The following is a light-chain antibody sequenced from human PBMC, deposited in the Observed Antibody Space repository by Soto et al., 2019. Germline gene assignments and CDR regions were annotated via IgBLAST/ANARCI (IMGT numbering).Light chain of an antibody. J-gene: IGLJ3*02. Sequence: QSALTLPPSASGSPGQSVTISCTGTSSDVGAYDRVSWYQQHPGKAPKLVIYEVNKRPSGVPDRFSGSKSGNTASLPVSGLRAEDEADYYCSSHGGTGKWVFGGGTKLTVL. V-gene: IGLV2-8*01. CDR1: SSDVGAYDR. CDR2: EVN. CDR3: SSHGGTGKWV.